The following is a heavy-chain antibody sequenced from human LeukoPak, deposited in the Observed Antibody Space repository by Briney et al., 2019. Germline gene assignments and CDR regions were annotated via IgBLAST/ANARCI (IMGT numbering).Heavy chain of an antibody. CDR3: AKAGSIRFDY. Sequence: GGSLRLSCAASGFTFSNSAMSWVRQAPGKGLEWVSGISANGGSTYYADSVKGWFTISRDNSKSTLYLQMNSLRAEDTAIYYCAKAGSIRFDYWGQGTLVTVSS. V-gene: IGHV3-23*01. CDR1: GFTFSNSA. CDR2: ISANGGST. J-gene: IGHJ4*02. D-gene: IGHD1-26*01.